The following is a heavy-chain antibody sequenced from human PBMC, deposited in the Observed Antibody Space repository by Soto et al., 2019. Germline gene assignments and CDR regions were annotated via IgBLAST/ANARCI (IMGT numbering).Heavy chain of an antibody. CDR2: INSDGSST. D-gene: IGHD3-10*01. J-gene: IGHJ6*04. CDR1: GFTFSSYW. Sequence: GSLRLSCAASGFTFSSYWMHGVRQAPGRGLVWVSRINSDGSSTSYADSVKGRFTISRDNAKNTLYLQMNSLRAEDTALYHCARDPPLRWLGEATGTYGMEGWGKGTTLTASS. V-gene: IGHV3-74*01. CDR3: ARDPPLRWLGEATGTYGMEG.